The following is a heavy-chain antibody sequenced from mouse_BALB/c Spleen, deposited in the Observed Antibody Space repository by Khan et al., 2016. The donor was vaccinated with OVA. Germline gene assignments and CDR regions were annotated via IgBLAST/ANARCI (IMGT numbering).Heavy chain of an antibody. Sequence: VELVESEGDLVKPGGSLKLSCAASGFTFSTYGMSWVRQTPDKRLEWVATVSTGGGYTYYPDSVKGRFTISRDNAKNTLDLQMSDLKSEDTSMFYCTRLAYYYDSEGFAYWGQGTLVTVSA. D-gene: IGHD1-1*01. CDR3: TRLAYYYDSEGFAY. V-gene: IGHV5-6*01. J-gene: IGHJ3*01. CDR2: VSTGGGYT. CDR1: GFTFSTYG.